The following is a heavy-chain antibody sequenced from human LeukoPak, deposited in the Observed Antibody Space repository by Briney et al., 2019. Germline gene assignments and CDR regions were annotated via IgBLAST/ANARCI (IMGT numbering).Heavy chain of an antibody. Sequence: GASVKVSCKASGYTFTSYAMNWVRQAPGQGLEWMGWMNPNSGNTGYAQKFQGRVTMTRNTSISTAYMELSSLRSEDTAVYYCARYYYDSSGPKAAPVAFDIWGQGTMVTVSS. CDR2: MNPNSGNT. CDR3: ARYYYDSSGPKAAPVAFDI. CDR1: GYTFTSYA. D-gene: IGHD3-22*01. J-gene: IGHJ3*02. V-gene: IGHV1-8*02.